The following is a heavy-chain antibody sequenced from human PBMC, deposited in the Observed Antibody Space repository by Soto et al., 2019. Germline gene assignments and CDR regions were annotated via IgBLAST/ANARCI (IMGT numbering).Heavy chain of an antibody. CDR1: GGSISSSSYY. CDR3: ARLLRTFVGPNWFDL. Sequence: SETLSLTCSVSGGSISSSSYYWGWARQPPGKGLEWIGSMHYSGKSDFNPSLQSRVTISVDTSQNQCSLKLTSVTAADAAVYYCARLLRTFVGPNWFDLWGRGTLVTVS. D-gene: IGHD2-21*01. J-gene: IGHJ5*02. CDR2: MHYSGKS. V-gene: IGHV4-39*01.